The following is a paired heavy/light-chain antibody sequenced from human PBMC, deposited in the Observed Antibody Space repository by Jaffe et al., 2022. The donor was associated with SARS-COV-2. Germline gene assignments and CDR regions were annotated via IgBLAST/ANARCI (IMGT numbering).Heavy chain of an antibody. CDR2: ISGRGGNT. CDR3: AKDLGSGREFDR. D-gene: IGHD2-8*02. CDR1: GFNFSSYV. V-gene: IGHV3-23*01. J-gene: IGHJ5*02. Sequence: EVQLLESGGGLVQPGGSLRLSCAASGFNFSSYVMNWVRQAPGKGLEWVSAISGRGGNTYYADSVKGRFTISRENSKNTLYLQINSLTAEDTAVYYCAKDLGSGREFDRWGQGTLVTVSS.
Light chain of an antibody. Sequence: SYELTQPPSVSVSPGQTATITCSGDKLGDKYVCWYQQKPGQSPVLVIYQDNKRPSGIPERFSGSNSGNTATLTISGTQAMDEADYYCQAWDSSTGVFGGGTNLIVL. J-gene: IGLJ2*01. CDR3: QAWDSSTGV. CDR2: QDN. CDR1: KLGDKY. V-gene: IGLV3-1*01.